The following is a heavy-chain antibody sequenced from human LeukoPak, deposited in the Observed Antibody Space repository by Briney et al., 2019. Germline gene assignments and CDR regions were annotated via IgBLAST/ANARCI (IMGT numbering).Heavy chain of an antibody. D-gene: IGHD4-4*01. J-gene: IGHJ4*02. CDR2: IYYSGST. Sequence: SETLSLTCTVSGGSISSYYWSWIRQPPGKGLEWIGYIYYSGSTNYNPSLKSRVTISVDTSKNQFSLKLSSVTAADTAVYYCARHYRPPRLHLAYWAQGPLVTVSS. CDR3: ARHYRPPRLHLAY. V-gene: IGHV4-59*08. CDR1: GGSISSYY.